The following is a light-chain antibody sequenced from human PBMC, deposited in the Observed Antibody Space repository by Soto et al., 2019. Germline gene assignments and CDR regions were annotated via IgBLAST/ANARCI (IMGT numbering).Light chain of an antibody. Sequence: QSVLTQPPSASGTPGQRVTISCSGSSSNIGSNYVYWYQQLPGTAPKLLIYRNNQRPSGVPDRFSGSKSGTSASLAISGLRSVDGADYYCAAWDDRLSGWVFGGGTKLTVL. J-gene: IGLJ3*02. CDR3: AAWDDRLSGWV. CDR1: SSNIGSNY. CDR2: RNN. V-gene: IGLV1-47*01.